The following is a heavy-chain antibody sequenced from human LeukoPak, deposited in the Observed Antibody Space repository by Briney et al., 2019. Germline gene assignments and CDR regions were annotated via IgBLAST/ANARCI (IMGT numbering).Heavy chain of an antibody. J-gene: IGHJ6*03. Sequence: GGSLRLSCSASGFTFSIYAMLWVPQAPGKGLEWLADISYDGSNKYSADSVQGRFTIPRDNSQNTMYLQMNSHRAEDTAVYYCARADYYYYYMDVWGKGTTVTVYS. CDR1: GFTFSIYA. V-gene: IGHV3-30*01. CDR3: ARADYYYYYMDV. CDR2: ISYDGSNK.